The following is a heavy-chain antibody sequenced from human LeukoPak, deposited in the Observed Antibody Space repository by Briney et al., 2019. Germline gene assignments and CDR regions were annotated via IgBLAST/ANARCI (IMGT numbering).Heavy chain of an antibody. CDR1: GGSISSYY. Sequence: PSETLSLTCTVSGGSISSYYWSWIRQPPGKGLEWIGYIYYSGSTNYNSSLKSRVTISVDTSKNQFSLKLSSVIAADTAVYYCARVATGATYNWGQGTLVTVSS. J-gene: IGHJ4*02. CDR2: IYYSGST. CDR3: ARVATGATYN. D-gene: IGHD1-26*01. V-gene: IGHV4-59*01.